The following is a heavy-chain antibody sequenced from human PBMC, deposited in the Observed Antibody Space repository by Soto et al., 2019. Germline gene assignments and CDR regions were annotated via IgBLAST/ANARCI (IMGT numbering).Heavy chain of an antibody. CDR3: ANRRDCTNGVCPRSDY. V-gene: IGHV3-23*01. J-gene: IGHJ4*02. CDR2: ISGSGGST. Sequence: GGSLRLSCAASGFTFSSYAMSWVRQAPGKGLEWVSAISGSGGSTYYADSVKGRFTISRDNSKNTLYLQMNSLRAEDTAVYYCANRRDCTNGVCPRSDYWGQGTLVTVSS. CDR1: GFTFSSYA. D-gene: IGHD2-8*01.